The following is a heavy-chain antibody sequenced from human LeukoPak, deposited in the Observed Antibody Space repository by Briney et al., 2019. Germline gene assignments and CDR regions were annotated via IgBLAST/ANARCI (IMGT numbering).Heavy chain of an antibody. CDR1: GYTFTSYA. CDR3: ARGGSFTVSGSLGDY. CDR2: ISAYNGNT. V-gene: IGHV1-18*01. D-gene: IGHD1-26*01. J-gene: IGHJ4*02. Sequence: VKVSCKASGYTFTSYAISWVRQAPGQGREWMGWISAYNGNTNYAQKLQGRVTMTTDTSTSTAYMELKSLRSDDTAVYYCARGGSFTVSGSLGDYWGQGTLVTVSS.